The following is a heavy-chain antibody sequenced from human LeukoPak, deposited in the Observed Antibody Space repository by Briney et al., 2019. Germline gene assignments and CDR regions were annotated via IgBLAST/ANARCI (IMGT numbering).Heavy chain of an antibody. Sequence: GGSLRLSCAASGFTFSSYWMHWVRQAPGKGLVWVSRINSDGSSTSYTDSVKGRFTISRDNAKNTLYLQMNSLRAEDTAVYYCARDSSSWSFLDYWGQGTLVTVSS. J-gene: IGHJ4*02. D-gene: IGHD6-13*01. CDR2: INSDGSST. V-gene: IGHV3-74*01. CDR1: GFTFSSYW. CDR3: ARDSSSWSFLDY.